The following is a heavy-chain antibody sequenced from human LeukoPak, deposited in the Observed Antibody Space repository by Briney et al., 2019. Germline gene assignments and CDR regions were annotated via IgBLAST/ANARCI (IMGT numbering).Heavy chain of an antibody. Sequence: GGSLRLSCAASGFTFSSYWMSWVRQAPGKGPEWVAKIKQDGGEKYYVDSVKGRFTISRDNAKNSLYLQMNSLRAEDTAVYYCARVSAYYDILTGYIYYFDYWGQGTLVTVSS. J-gene: IGHJ4*02. V-gene: IGHV3-7*01. CDR1: GFTFSSYW. CDR2: IKQDGGEK. D-gene: IGHD3-9*01. CDR3: ARVSAYYDILTGYIYYFDY.